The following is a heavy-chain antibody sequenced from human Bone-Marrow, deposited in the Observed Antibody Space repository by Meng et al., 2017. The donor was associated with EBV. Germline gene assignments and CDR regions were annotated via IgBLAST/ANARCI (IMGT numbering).Heavy chain of an antibody. CDR1: GGSIRSSYW. D-gene: IGHD6-19*01. V-gene: IGHV4-4*03. CDR3: ATDRAVAGHRYFDL. Sequence: QVQLQGPGPGLAKPPGTLSLTCAGSGGSIRSSYWWSWVRQPPGKGLEWIGEISHSGSTNYNPSLKSRVTISVDKSKNQFSLKLNSVTAADTAVYYCATDRAVAGHRYFDLWGRGTLVTVSS. J-gene: IGHJ2*01. CDR2: ISHSGST.